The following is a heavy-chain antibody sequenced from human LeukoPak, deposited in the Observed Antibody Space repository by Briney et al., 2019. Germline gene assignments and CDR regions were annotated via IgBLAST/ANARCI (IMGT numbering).Heavy chain of an antibody. CDR3: ARAAYSGSYHSDY. CDR2: IYYSGST. Sequence: NPSETLSLTCTVSAGSISSYYWTWIRQPPGKGLEWIGYIYYSGSTNYNPSLKSRVTISVDTSKNQFSLKLSSVTAADTAVYYCARAAYSGSYHSDYWGQGTLVTVSS. J-gene: IGHJ4*02. V-gene: IGHV4-59*01. CDR1: AGSISSYY. D-gene: IGHD1-26*01.